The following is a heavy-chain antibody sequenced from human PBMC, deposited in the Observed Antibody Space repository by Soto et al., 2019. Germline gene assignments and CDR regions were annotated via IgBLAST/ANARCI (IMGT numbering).Heavy chain of an antibody. D-gene: IGHD6-6*01. CDR3: ARGKVTARGNWFDP. V-gene: IGHV3-21*01. Sequence: GGSLRLSCAASGFTFSSYTMNWVRQAPGKGLEWVSSISSNGFYIYYSDSVRGRFTISRDNAKDSLYLDVNSLRVEDTALYYCARGKVTARGNWFDPWGKGTLVTVSS. CDR2: ISSNGFYI. CDR1: GFTFSSYT. J-gene: IGHJ5*02.